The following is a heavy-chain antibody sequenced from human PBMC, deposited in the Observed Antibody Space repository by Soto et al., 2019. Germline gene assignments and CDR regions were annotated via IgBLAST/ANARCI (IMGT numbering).Heavy chain of an antibody. Sequence: PGGSLRLSCAASGFTFSSDAMSWVRQAPGKGLEWVSAISGSGGSTYYADSVKGRFTISRDNSKNTLYLQMNSLRAEDTAVYYCAKKGRITMIVVGNSLCFDYWGQGTLVTVSS. D-gene: IGHD3-22*01. CDR2: ISGSGGST. CDR3: AKKGRITMIVVGNSLCFDY. J-gene: IGHJ4*02. V-gene: IGHV3-23*01. CDR1: GFTFSSDA.